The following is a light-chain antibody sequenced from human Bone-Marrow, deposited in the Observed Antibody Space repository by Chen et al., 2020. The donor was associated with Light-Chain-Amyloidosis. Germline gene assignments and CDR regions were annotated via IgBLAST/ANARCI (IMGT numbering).Light chain of an antibody. J-gene: IGLJ2*01. CDR1: SSDVGAYNY. CDR2: EVT. V-gene: IGLV2-8*01. CDR3: CSYAGADNHVF. Sequence: QSALTQPPSASGSPGQSVPISCTGTSSDVGAYNYVSWYQLLPGKAPKLMIYEVTKRPSGVPGRFSGFKSGNTASLTDSGLQAEDEADYYCCSYAGADNHVFFGGGTKLTVL.